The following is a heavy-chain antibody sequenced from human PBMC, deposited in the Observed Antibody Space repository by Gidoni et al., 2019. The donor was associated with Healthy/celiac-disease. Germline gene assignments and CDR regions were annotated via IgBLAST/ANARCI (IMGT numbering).Heavy chain of an antibody. V-gene: IGHV3-15*01. D-gene: IGHD3-22*01. J-gene: IGHJ3*02. CDR3: TTDLYYYDSSGYYSNAFDI. CDR2: IKSQTDGCTT. CDR1: GFTFCNAW. Sequence: EVQLVESGGGLVKPGGSRRLACAASGFTFCNAWMSWGRQAPGKGLEWVGRIKSQTDGCTTDYAAPVKGRFTISRDDSKNTLYLQMNSLKTEDTAVYYCTTDLYYYDSSGYYSNAFDIWGQGTMVTVSS.